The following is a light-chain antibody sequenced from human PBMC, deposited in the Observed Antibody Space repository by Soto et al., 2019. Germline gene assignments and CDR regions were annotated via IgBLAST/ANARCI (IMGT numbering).Light chain of an antibody. V-gene: IGKV3-20*01. Sequence: EIVFTQSPGTLSLSPGERATLSCRASQSISSSYLVWYQQKPGQAPRLLIYGASNRATGIPVMFSGSGSGTDFTITISSPEPEAFAVYYCQQYGSSPPNTFGQGTKLEIK. J-gene: IGKJ2*01. CDR1: QSISSSY. CDR3: QQYGSSPPNT. CDR2: GAS.